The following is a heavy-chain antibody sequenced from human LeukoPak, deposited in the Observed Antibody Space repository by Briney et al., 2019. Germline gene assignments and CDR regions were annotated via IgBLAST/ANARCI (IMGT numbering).Heavy chain of an antibody. J-gene: IGHJ4*02. CDR3: ARDSRLASRTGTFDS. D-gene: IGHD1-7*01. CDR1: GGSISSGDYY. Sequence: SQTLSLTCTVSGGSISSGDYYWNWIRQPPGKGLEWLGYIFHNGDTYYNSSLKSRVSLSVDKANKKFSLRLTSVTAADTAVYFCARDSRLASRTGTFDSWGQGTLVIVSS. V-gene: IGHV4-30-2*01. CDR2: IFHNGDT.